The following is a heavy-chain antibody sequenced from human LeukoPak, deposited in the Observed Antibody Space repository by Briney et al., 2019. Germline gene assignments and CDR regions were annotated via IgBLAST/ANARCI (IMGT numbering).Heavy chain of an antibody. J-gene: IGHJ4*02. CDR3: VQGVGGLGSGSHFVT. Sequence: GGSLRLSCAASGIPLSSSVMNWVRQSPGKGLEWVSGIGAGTYYADSVKGRFSISRDNSKKTLYLQMNSLRAEDTAVYYCVQGVGGLGSGSHFVTWGQGTLVTVSS. D-gene: IGHD3-10*02. CDR1: GIPLSSSV. CDR2: IGAGT. V-gene: IGHV3-23*01.